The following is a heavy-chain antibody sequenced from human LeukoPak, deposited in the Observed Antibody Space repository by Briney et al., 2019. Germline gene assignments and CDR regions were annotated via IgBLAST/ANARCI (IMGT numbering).Heavy chain of an antibody. CDR1: GFIFSTYA. Sequence: GGSLRLSCATSGFIFSTYALSWVRQAPGKGLEWASGISGSGGTTSHADSVKGRFHISRDSSKNALYLHMNSLSGEDPGIYYCARVIRAGPGKGYFDFWGEGTQVTVSS. D-gene: IGHD6-13*01. CDR2: ISGSGGTT. CDR3: ARVIRAGPGKGYFDF. V-gene: IGHV3-23*01. J-gene: IGHJ4*02.